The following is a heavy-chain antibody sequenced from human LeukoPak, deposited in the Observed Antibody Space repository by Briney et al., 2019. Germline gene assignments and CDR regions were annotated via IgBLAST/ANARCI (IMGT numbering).Heavy chain of an antibody. CDR1: GFSVSRNY. D-gene: IGHD1-1*01. CDR2: IYSGGST. CDR3: ARKTDHQTGGDY. J-gene: IGHJ4*02. Sequence: PGGSLRLSCAASGFSVSRNYMTWVRQAPGEGLEWVSLIYSGGSTSYADSVKGRFTISRDNSKNTLSLQMNSLRAEDTAVYYCARKTDHQTGGDYWGQGTLVTVSS. V-gene: IGHV3-66*01.